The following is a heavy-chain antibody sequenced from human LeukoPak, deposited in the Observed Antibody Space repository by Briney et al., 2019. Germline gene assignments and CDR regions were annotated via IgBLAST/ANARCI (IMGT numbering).Heavy chain of an antibody. J-gene: IGHJ6*02. CDR2: IYHRGST. Sequence: SETLSLTCAAYGGSFSGYYWSWIRQPPGKGLEWIGQIYHRGSTNSNPSLKSRVTISVDTSKNQFSLQLNSVTPEDTAVYYCARINYDRSGYYYGIDVWGQGTTVTVSS. CDR3: ARINYDRSGYYYGIDV. V-gene: IGHV4-34*01. CDR1: GGSFSGYY. D-gene: IGHD3-22*01.